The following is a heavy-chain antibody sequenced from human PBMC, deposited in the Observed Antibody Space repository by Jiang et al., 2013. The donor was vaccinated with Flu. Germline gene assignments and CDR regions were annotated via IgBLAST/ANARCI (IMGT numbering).Heavy chain of an antibody. Sequence: GLVKPSETLSLTCTVSGASMNSYYWSWIRQRPGEGPEWIGYIYYSGSTRYNPSLKSRVTILIDTSKKQFSLKLSSVTAADTAVYYCARLSYYDSTGNFGFWGQGTPGHRLL. D-gene: IGHD3-22*01. V-gene: IGHV4-59*12. CDR1: GASMNSYY. CDR3: ARLSYYDSTGNFGF. CDR2: IYYSGST. J-gene: IGHJ4*02.